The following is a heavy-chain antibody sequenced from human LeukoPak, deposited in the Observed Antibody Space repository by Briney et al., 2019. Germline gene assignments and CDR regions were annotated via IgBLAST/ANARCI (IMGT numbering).Heavy chain of an antibody. CDR3: ARVKSGWYFY. J-gene: IGHJ4*02. Sequence: PSETLSLTCSVSGGSFSGYYWSWVRQPPGKGLQWIGEINHSGHTNYNPSLKSRVSISVDTSKNQFSLKLSSVTAADTAVYYCARVKSGWYFYWGQGTLVTVSS. CDR1: GGSFSGYY. CDR2: INHSGHT. D-gene: IGHD6-19*01. V-gene: IGHV4-34*01.